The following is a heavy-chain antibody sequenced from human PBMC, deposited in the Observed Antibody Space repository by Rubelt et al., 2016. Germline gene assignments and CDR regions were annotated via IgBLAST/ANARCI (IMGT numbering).Heavy chain of an antibody. J-gene: IGHJ5*02. CDR3: TAATINWFDP. CDR2: IYYSGST. CDR1: GGSFSGYY. V-gene: IGHV4-34*03. D-gene: IGHD5-12*01. Sequence: QVQLQQWGAGLLKPSETLSLTCAVYGGSFSGYYWSWIRQPPGKGLEWIGYIYYSGSTYYNPSLKSRVTISVDTSNNQFSLKLSSVTAADTAVYYCTAATINWFDPWGQGTLVTVSS.